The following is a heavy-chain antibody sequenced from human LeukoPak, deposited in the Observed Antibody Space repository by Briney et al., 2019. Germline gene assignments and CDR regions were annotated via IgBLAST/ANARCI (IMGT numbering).Heavy chain of an antibody. CDR3: ARGTGADY. CDR1: GASISSYY. D-gene: IGHD1-26*01. Sequence: SETLSVTCTVSGASISSYYWSWIRQPPGKGLEWIGYIYYSGSTNYNPSLKSRVTISVDTSKNQFSLKLSSVTAADTAVYYCARGTGADYWGQGTLVTVSS. V-gene: IGHV4-59*08. CDR2: IYYSGST. J-gene: IGHJ4*02.